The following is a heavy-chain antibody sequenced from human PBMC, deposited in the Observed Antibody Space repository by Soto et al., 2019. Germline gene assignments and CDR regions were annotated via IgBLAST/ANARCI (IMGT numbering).Heavy chain of an antibody. CDR1: GYTFSRYG. CDR2: ISGYNGDT. CDR3: AKNGQPPYYYYGLDV. Sequence: QGQLVQSGGEVKKSGASVKVSCKASGYTFSRYGISWVRQAPGQGLEWMGWISGYNGDTNYAQKFQGRVTMTIETSTTTAYMELRRLTSDDTAVYYCAKNGQPPYYYYGLDVWGQGTTVTVSS. D-gene: IGHD2-8*01. J-gene: IGHJ6*02. V-gene: IGHV1-18*01.